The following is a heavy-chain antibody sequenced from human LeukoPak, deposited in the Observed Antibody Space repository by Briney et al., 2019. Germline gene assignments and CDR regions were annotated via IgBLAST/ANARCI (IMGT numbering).Heavy chain of an antibody. CDR1: GLSFGSYW. V-gene: IGHV3-48*04. J-gene: IGHJ4*02. CDR3: ARGHYGLDY. Sequence: PGGSLRLSCAASGLSFGSYWMSWVRQAPGKGLEWVSYIDTSGYSIYYADSVKGRFTISRDNARNSVYLQMNSLRADDTAVYYCARGHYGLDYRGQGTLVTVSS. D-gene: IGHD3-16*01. CDR2: IDTSGYSI.